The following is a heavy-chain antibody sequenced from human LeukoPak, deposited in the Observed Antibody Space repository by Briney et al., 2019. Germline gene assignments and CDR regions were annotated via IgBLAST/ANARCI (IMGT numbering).Heavy chain of an antibody. Sequence: GGSLRLSCAASGFTFSDHYVDWVRQAPGKGLEWIGRIRKKANTYITEYAASVKGRFTISRDDSKNSLYLQMNSLKTEDTAVYYCARATPLGYGSPFDYWGRGTLVTVSS. J-gene: IGHJ4*02. CDR3: ARATPLGYGSPFDY. CDR2: IRKKANTYIT. CDR1: GFTFSDHY. V-gene: IGHV3-72*01. D-gene: IGHD2-15*01.